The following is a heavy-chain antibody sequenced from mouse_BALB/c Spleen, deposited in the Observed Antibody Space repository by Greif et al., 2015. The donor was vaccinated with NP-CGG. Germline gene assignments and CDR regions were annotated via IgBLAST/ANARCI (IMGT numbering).Heavy chain of an antibody. CDR1: GYTFTSYW. J-gene: IGHJ4*01. D-gene: IGHD3-3*01. Sequence: VQLQQSGAELAKPGASVKMSCKASGYTFTSYWMHWVKQRPGQGLEWIGYINPSTGYTEYNQKFKDKATLTADESSSTAYMQLSSLTSEDSAVYYCARGGRGYAMDYWGQGTSVTVSS. V-gene: IGHV1-7*01. CDR2: INPSTGYT. CDR3: ARGGRGYAMDY.